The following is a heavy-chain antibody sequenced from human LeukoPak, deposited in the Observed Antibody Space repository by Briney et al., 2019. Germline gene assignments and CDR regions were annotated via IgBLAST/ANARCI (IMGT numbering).Heavy chain of an antibody. CDR2: ISTSGST. CDR1: GGSISSGSYY. V-gene: IGHV4-61*02. Sequence: SETLSLTCTVSGGSISSGSYYWSWIRQSAGKGLEWIGRISTSGSTNYSPSLKGRVTISVDTSKNQFSLKLNSVTAADTAVYYCARTTEDCSSTSCYQYWFDPWGQGTLVTVSS. D-gene: IGHD2-2*01. CDR3: ARTTEDCSSTSCYQYWFDP. J-gene: IGHJ5*02.